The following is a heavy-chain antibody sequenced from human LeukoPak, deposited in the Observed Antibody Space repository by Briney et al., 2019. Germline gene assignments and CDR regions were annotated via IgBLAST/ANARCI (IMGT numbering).Heavy chain of an antibody. CDR1: GGSISSYY. V-gene: IGHV4-59*08. CDR3: ATTRCGGDCYYYFDY. Sequence: SSETLSLTCTVSGGSISSYYWSWIRQPPGKGLEWIGYIYYSGSTNYNPSLKSRVTISVDTSKNQFSLKLSSVTAADTAVYYCATTRCGGDCYYYFDYWGQGTLVTVSS. CDR2: IYYSGST. J-gene: IGHJ4*02. D-gene: IGHD2-21*01.